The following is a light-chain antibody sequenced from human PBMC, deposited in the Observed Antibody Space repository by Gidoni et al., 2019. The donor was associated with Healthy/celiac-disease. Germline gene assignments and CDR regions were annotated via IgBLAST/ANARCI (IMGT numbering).Light chain of an antibody. CDR3: QQYGSSPMYT. J-gene: IGKJ2*01. V-gene: IGKV3-20*01. CDR1: QSVSSSY. Sequence: EIVLTQSPGTLSLSPGERDTLSCRASQSVSSSYLAWYQQKPGQAPRLLIDGASSRATGIPDRCSGSGSGTDFTLTISRLEPEEFAVYYCQQYGSSPMYTFGQGTKLEIK. CDR2: GAS.